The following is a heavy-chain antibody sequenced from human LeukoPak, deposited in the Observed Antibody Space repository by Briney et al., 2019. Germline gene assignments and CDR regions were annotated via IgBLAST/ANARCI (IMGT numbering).Heavy chain of an antibody. V-gene: IGHV3-53*01. CDR1: GFTVTNYY. J-gene: IGHJ2*01. Sequence: GGSVRLSCAASGFTVTNYYMNWVRQAPGKGLEWVSIIYSGATTYYADSVKGRFTISRDTSKNTVSLQMNSLRAEDTAVYFCARVGDHFHWNLDLWGRGTLVTVSS. D-gene: IGHD3-3*02. CDR2: IYSGATT. CDR3: ARVGDHFHWNLDL.